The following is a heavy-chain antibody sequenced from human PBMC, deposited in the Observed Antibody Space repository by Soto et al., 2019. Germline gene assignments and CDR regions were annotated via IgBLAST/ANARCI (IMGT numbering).Heavy chain of an antibody. CDR3: ARPLKPNGYSGYDFAFDI. D-gene: IGHD5-12*01. Sequence: SETLSLTCTVSGGSISSSSYYWGWIRQPPGKGLEWIGSIYYSGSTYYNPSLKSRVTISVDTSKNQFSLKRSSVTAADTAVYYCARPLKPNGYSGYDFAFDIWGQGTMVTVSS. CDR2: IYYSGST. CDR1: GGSISSSSYY. J-gene: IGHJ3*02. V-gene: IGHV4-39*01.